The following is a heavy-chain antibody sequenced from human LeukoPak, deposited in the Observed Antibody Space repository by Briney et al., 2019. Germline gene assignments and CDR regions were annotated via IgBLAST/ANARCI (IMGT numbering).Heavy chain of an antibody. CDR3: AIESVWYGFDY. D-gene: IGHD3-16*01. J-gene: IGHJ4*02. Sequence: ASVKVSCKASGYIFISYGISWVRQVPGQGLEWMGWISGKNGNTIYAQKFQGRVTMTTDTSTSTAYMELRSLRSDDTAVYYCAIESVWYGFDYWGQGTLVIVSS. CDR2: ISGKNGNT. CDR1: GYIFISYG. V-gene: IGHV1-18*01.